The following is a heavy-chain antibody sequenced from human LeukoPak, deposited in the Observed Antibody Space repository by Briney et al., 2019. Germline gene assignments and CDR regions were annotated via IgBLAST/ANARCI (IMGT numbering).Heavy chain of an antibody. V-gene: IGHV3-30*18. D-gene: IGHD6-13*01. CDR2: ISYDGTNK. J-gene: IGHJ4*02. CDR1: GFTFSSYG. Sequence: GGSLRLSCAASGFTFSSYGMHWVRQAPGKGLEWVAVISYDGTNKYYADSVKGRFTISRDNSKNTLYLQMNSLRAEDTAVYYCAKAGIAAAVSYYFDYWGQGTLVTVSS. CDR3: AKAGIAAAVSYYFDY.